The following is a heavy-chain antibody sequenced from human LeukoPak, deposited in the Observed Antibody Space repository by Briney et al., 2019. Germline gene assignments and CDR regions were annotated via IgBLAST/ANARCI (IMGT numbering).Heavy chain of an antibody. V-gene: IGHV3-9*01. Sequence: PGRSLRLSCAASGFTFDDYGMHWVRQAPGKGLEWVSGISWNSGSIGYADSVKGRFTISRDNAKNSLYLQMNSLRAEDTALYYCAKDIVATIGDDYGMDVWGQGTTVTVSS. CDR2: ISWNSGSI. CDR3: AKDIVATIGDDYGMDV. J-gene: IGHJ6*02. D-gene: IGHD5-12*01. CDR1: GFTFDDYG.